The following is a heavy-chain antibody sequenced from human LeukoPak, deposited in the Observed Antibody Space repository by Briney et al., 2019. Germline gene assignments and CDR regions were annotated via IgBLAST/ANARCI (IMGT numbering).Heavy chain of an antibody. D-gene: IGHD3-10*01. CDR1: GYTFTGYY. CDR3: AKARDGSGSYATS. J-gene: IGHJ5*02. CDR2: INPNSGGT. V-gene: IGHV1-2*02. Sequence: ASVKVSCKASGYTFTGYYMHWVRQAPGQGLEWMGWINPNSGGTNYAQKFQGRVTMTRDTSISTAYMELSRLRSDDTAVYYCAKARDGSGSYATSWGQGTLVTVSS.